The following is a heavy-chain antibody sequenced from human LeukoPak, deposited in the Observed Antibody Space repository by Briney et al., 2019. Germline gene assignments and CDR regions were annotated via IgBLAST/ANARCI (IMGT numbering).Heavy chain of an antibody. CDR3: AREGRYCSGGSCYESYFDY. Sequence: GASVKVSCKASGGTFSSYAISWVRQAPGQGLEWMGGIIPMFGTANYAQKFQGRVTITTDESTSTAYMELSSLRSEDTAVYYCAREGRYCSGGSCYESYFDYWGQGTLVTVSS. J-gene: IGHJ4*02. D-gene: IGHD2-15*01. V-gene: IGHV1-69*05. CDR2: IIPMFGTA. CDR1: GGTFSSYA.